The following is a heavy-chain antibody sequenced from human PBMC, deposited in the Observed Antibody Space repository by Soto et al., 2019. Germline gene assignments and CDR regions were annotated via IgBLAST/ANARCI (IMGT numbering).Heavy chain of an antibody. CDR2: MNPNSGNT. D-gene: IGHD1-20*01. J-gene: IGHJ5*02. Sequence: GASVKVSCKASGYSFTDYHIHWVRQAPGQGLEWMGWMNPNSGNTGYAQKFQGRVTMTRNTSISTAYMELSSLRSEDTAVYYCARADNWNPEANWFDPWGQGTLVTVSS. CDR1: GYSFTDYH. V-gene: IGHV1-8*02. CDR3: ARADNWNPEANWFDP.